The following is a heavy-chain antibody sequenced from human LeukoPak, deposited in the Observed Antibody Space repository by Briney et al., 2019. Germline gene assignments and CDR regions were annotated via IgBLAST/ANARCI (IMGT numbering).Heavy chain of an antibody. CDR3: ARVLRYFDLDY. V-gene: IGHV1-2*02. J-gene: IGHJ4*02. Sequence: ASVKVSCKASGYTFTSYGISWVRQAPGQGLEWMGWINPNSGGTNYAQKFQGRVTMTRDTSISTAYMELSRLRSDDTAVYYCARVLRYFDLDYWGQGTLVTVSS. CDR1: GYTFTSYG. CDR2: INPNSGGT. D-gene: IGHD3-9*01.